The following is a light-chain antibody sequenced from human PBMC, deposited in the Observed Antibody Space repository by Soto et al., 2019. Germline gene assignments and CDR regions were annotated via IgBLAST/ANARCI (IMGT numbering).Light chain of an antibody. Sequence: EIVLTQSPATLSLSPGERATLSCRASQSVSKYLAWYQQKPGQAPRLLIHDASNRATVIPARFSGSGSGTGFTLTSSSLEPEDFGVYYCQQRSNWPQITFGGGTKVQIE. V-gene: IGKV3-11*01. J-gene: IGKJ4*01. CDR1: QSVSKY. CDR3: QQRSNWPQIT. CDR2: DAS.